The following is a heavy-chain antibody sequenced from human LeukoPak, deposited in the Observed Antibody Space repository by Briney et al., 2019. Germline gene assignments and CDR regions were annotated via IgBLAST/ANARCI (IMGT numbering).Heavy chain of an antibody. CDR2: ISYDGSNK. D-gene: IGHD3-10*01. CDR1: GFTFSSYV. J-gene: IGHJ4*02. CDR3: ARTVVRGVNDY. V-gene: IGHV3-30-3*01. Sequence: PGGSLRLSCAASGFTFSSYVLTWVRQAPGKGLEWVAVISYDGSNKYYADSTKGRFTISRDISKNTLYLQMNSLRAEDTAVYYCARTVVRGVNDYWGQGTLVTVSS.